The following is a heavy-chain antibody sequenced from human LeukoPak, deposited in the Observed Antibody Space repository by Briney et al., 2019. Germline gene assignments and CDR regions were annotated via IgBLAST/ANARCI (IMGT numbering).Heavy chain of an antibody. CDR3: AKAGYCSGGSCYDFDY. Sequence: GGSLRLSCVASGFTFISYAMNWVRQAPGKGLEWVSSISSSSSYIYYADSVKGRFTISRDNAKNSLYLQMNSLRAEDTAVYYCAKAGYCSGGSCYDFDYWGQGTLVTVSS. D-gene: IGHD2-15*01. CDR2: ISSSSSYI. J-gene: IGHJ4*02. CDR1: GFTFISYA. V-gene: IGHV3-21*01.